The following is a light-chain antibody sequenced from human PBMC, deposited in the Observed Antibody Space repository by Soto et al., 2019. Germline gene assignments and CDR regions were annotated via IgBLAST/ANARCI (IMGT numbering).Light chain of an antibody. CDR3: SSYTSRNTLDYV. CDR2: EVS. J-gene: IGLJ1*01. Sequence: QSALTQPRSVSGSPGQSVTISCTGTSSDVSGYNYVSWYQQHPGKAPKLMIYEVSNRPSGVSNRFSGSKSGNTASLTISGLQAEDEADYYCSSYTSRNTLDYVFGTGTKVTVL. CDR1: SSDVSGYNY. V-gene: IGLV2-14*01.